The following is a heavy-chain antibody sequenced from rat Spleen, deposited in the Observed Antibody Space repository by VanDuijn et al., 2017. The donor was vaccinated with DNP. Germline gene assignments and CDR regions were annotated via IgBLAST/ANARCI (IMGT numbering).Heavy chain of an antibody. Sequence: EVQLQESGPGLVKPSQSLSLTCSVTGYSITSNYWAWIRKFPGNKMEWMGYISYSGTTGYNPSLKSRTSITRDTSKRQFFLQLNSVTTEDTATYYCARAYYDGTYYPNWYFDFWGPGTTVTVSS. CDR1: GYSITSNY. D-gene: IGHD1-12*02. CDR3: ARAYYDGTYYPNWYFDF. J-gene: IGHJ1*01. CDR2: ISYSGTT. V-gene: IGHV3-1*01.